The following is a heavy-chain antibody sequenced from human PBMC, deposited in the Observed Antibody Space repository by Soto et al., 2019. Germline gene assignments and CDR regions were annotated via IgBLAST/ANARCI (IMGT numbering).Heavy chain of an antibody. CDR3: GRLVGKSWIDY. D-gene: IGHD6-13*01. CDR1: GDSVSSNRAT. Sequence: QVQLQQSGPGLVKPSQTLSLTCAISGDSVSSNRATWNWFRQSPSRCLEWLGRTYYRSKWYHDYAVSLHGRGHINPDTSQHQYSLHLTSVTPEDTAVYYCGRLVGKSWIDYWGQGTLVTVSS. J-gene: IGHJ4*02. CDR2: TYYRSKWYH. V-gene: IGHV6-1*01.